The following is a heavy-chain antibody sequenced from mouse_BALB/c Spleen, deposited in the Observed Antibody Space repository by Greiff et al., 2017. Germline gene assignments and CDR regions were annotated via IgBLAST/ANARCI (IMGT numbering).Heavy chain of an antibody. J-gene: IGHJ3*01. CDR1: GYSITSGYY. Sequence: ESGPGLVKPSQSLSLTCSVTGYSITSGYYWNWIRQFPGNKLEWMGYISYDGSNNYNPSLKNRISITRDTSKNQFFLKLNSVTTEDTATYYCARDYDYEEFAYWGQGTLVTVSA. D-gene: IGHD2-4*01. V-gene: IGHV3-6*02. CDR2: ISYDGSN. CDR3: ARDYDYEEFAY.